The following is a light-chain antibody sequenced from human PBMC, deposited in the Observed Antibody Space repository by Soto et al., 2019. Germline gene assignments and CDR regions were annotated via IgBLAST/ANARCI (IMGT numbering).Light chain of an antibody. J-gene: IGKJ3*01. V-gene: IGKV1-33*01. Sequence: DIQMTQSPSSLSASVGDRVTITCQASQDISNYLKWYQQKPGKAPKLLVYDASNLETVVPSRFSGSGSGTNFTFTTSSLELEDIAKDYCQEYANLPFSFGPGTKVDIK. CDR3: QEYANLPFS. CDR2: DAS. CDR1: QDISNY.